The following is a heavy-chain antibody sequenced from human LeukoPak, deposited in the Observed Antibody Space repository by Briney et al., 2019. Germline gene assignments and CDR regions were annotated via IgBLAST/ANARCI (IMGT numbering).Heavy chain of an antibody. CDR3: AKARYQLLWDYIDY. D-gene: IGHD2-2*01. Sequence: PGGSLRLSCAASGFTFDDYAMHWVRQAPGKGLEWVSGISWNSGSIGYADSVKGRFTISRDNAKNSLYLQMNSLRAEDTALYYCAKARYQLLWDYIDYWGQGTLVTVSS. CDR2: ISWNSGSI. J-gene: IGHJ4*02. CDR1: GFTFDDYA. V-gene: IGHV3-9*01.